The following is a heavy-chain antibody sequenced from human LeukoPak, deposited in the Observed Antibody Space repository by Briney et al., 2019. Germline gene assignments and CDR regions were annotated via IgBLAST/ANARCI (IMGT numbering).Heavy chain of an antibody. Sequence: PGGSLRLSCAASGFTFSSYWMTWVRQAPGKGLEWVANIKGVGSEKYYVDSVKGRFTISRDSAKNSLFLQMNSLRAEDTAVYYCASERPSSSWYDYWGQGTLVTVSS. CDR3: ASERPSSSWYDY. V-gene: IGHV3-7*01. CDR1: GFTFSSYW. CDR2: IKGVGSEK. J-gene: IGHJ4*02. D-gene: IGHD6-13*01.